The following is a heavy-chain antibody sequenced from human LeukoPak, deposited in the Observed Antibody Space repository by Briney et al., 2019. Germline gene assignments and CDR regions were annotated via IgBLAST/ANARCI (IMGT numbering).Heavy chain of an antibody. V-gene: IGHV3-30*18. Sequence: PGGSLRLSCAASGFTFSSYGMHWVRQAPGKGLEWVAVISYDGSNKYYADSVKGRFTISRDNSKNTLYLQMNSLRAEDTAVYYCAKLVESETSYAFDYWGQGTLVTVSS. CDR3: AKLVESETSYAFDY. D-gene: IGHD5-18*01. CDR2: ISYDGSNK. CDR1: GFTFSSYG. J-gene: IGHJ4*02.